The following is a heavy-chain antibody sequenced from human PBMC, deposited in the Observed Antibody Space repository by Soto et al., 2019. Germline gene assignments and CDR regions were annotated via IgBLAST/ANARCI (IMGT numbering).Heavy chain of an antibody. V-gene: IGHV4-30-4*01. D-gene: IGHD5-12*01. J-gene: IGHJ3*01. Sequence: SETLSLPCTVSGGSISSGDYYWSWIRQPPGKGQEWIGYIYYSGSTYYNPSLKSRVTISVDTSKNQFSLKLNSVTPEDTAVYYCARVPNPFRLKIGYEDAYDFWGQGTMVTVSS. CDR3: ARVPNPFRLKIGYEDAYDF. CDR1: GGSISSGDYY. CDR2: IYYSGST.